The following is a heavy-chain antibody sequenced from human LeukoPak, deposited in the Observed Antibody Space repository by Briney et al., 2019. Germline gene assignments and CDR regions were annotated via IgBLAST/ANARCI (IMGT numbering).Heavy chain of an antibody. D-gene: IGHD6-19*01. CDR2: IYYSGST. J-gene: IGHJ6*03. CDR1: GGSISSSY. CDR3: AREASNSSGWYHYYYYYMDV. Sequence: SETLSLTCTVSGGSISSSYWSWIRQPPRKTLEWIGYIYYSGSTNYNPSLKSRVTISVDTSKNQFSLKLSSVTAADTAVYYCAREASNSSGWYHYYYYYMDVWGKGTTVTVSS. V-gene: IGHV4-59*12.